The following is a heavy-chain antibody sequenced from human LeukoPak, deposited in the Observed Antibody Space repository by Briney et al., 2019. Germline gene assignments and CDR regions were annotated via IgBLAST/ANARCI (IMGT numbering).Heavy chain of an antibody. CDR2: IYSRGST. CDR3: ARDYYGP. J-gene: IGHJ5*02. V-gene: IGHV3-66*03. CDR1: GFTVSNNY. Sequence: PGGSLRLSCAASGFTVSNNYMRWVRQAPGKGLEWVSSIYSRGSTSYVDSVKDRFTISRDNSKNTLFLQMNSLRVEDTAVYYCARDYYGPWGQGTLVTVSS. D-gene: IGHD3-22*01.